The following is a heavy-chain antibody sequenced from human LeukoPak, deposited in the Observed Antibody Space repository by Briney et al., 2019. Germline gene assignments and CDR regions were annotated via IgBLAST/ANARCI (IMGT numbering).Heavy chain of an antibody. CDR1: GGSVSDYY. J-gene: IGHJ6*03. Sequence: SETLSLTCTISGGSVSDYYWSWIRQPAGKGLEWIGRIYTSGSTNYNPSLKSRVTMSVDTSKNQFSLKLSSVTAADTAVYYCARGGYFDWLSNYYYYYMDVWGKGTTVTISS. V-gene: IGHV4-4*07. D-gene: IGHD3-9*01. CDR3: ARGGYFDWLSNYYYYYMDV. CDR2: IYTSGST.